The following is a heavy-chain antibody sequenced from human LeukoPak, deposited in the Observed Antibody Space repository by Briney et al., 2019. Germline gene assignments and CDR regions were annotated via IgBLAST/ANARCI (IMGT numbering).Heavy chain of an antibody. CDR3: AKDFRWELQYYFDY. CDR1: GFTFSSYG. V-gene: IGHV3-30*18. D-gene: IGHD1-26*01. J-gene: IGHJ4*02. CDR2: ISYDGSNK. Sequence: PGGSLRLSCAASGFTFSSYGMHWVHQAPGKGLEWVAVISYDGSNKYYADSVKGRFTISRDNSKNTLYLQMNSLRAEDTAVYYCAKDFRWELQYYFDYWGQGTLVTVSS.